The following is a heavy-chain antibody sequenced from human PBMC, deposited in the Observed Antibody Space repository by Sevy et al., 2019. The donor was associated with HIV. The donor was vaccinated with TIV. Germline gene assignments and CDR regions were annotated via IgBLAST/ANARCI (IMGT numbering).Heavy chain of an antibody. J-gene: IGHJ5*02. CDR3: ARDGEDIVALSWFDP. V-gene: IGHV7-4-1*02. D-gene: IGHD5-12*01. CDR2: INTNTGNP. Sequence: ASVKVSRKASGYTFTSYAMNWVRQAPGQGLEWMGWINTNTGNPTYAQGFTGRFVFSLDTSVSTAYLQISSLKAEDTAVYYCARDGEDIVALSWFDPWGQGTLVTVSS. CDR1: GYTFTSYA.